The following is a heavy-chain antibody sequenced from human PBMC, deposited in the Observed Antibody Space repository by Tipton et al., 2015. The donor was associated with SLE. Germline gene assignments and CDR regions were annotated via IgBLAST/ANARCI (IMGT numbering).Heavy chain of an antibody. Sequence: QSGPEVKKPGASVKVSCKAYGYTSTNYQFHWVRQAPGQGLEWMGWISAYNGNTNYAQKLQGRVTMTTDTSTSTAYMELRSLRSDDTAVYYCARAIVVVPGHYYMDVWGKGTTVTISS. D-gene: IGHD2-2*01. V-gene: IGHV1-18*04. CDR3: ARAIVVVPGHYYMDV. J-gene: IGHJ6*03. CDR1: GYTSTNYQ. CDR2: ISAYNGNT.